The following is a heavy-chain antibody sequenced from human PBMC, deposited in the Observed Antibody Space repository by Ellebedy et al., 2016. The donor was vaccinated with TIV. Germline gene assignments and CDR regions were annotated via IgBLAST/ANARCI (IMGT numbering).Heavy chain of an antibody. Sequence: GESLKISCAASGFTFSGSAMHWVRQASGKGLEWVGRIRSKANSYATAYAASVKGRFTISRDDSKNTAYLQMNSLKTEDTAVYYCAITYYYDSSGYTIDYWGQGTLVTVTS. D-gene: IGHD3-22*01. V-gene: IGHV3-73*01. J-gene: IGHJ4*02. CDR1: GFTFSGSA. CDR2: IRSKANSYAT. CDR3: AITYYYDSSGYTIDY.